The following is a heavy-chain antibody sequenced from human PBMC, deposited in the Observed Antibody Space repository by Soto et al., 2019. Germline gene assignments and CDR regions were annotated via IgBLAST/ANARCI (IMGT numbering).Heavy chain of an antibody. J-gene: IGHJ6*02. CDR2: ISYTGSA. CDR3: ARVNYGDYYYGMDV. D-gene: IGHD4-17*01. Sequence: PSETLSLTCTVSGGSINYSYLTWIRQPPGKGLECIGYISYTGSANYNASLKSRLTISVDTSKNQFSLKLSSVTAADTALYYCARVNYGDYYYGMDVWGQGTTVTVYS. CDR1: GGSINYSY. V-gene: IGHV4-59*01.